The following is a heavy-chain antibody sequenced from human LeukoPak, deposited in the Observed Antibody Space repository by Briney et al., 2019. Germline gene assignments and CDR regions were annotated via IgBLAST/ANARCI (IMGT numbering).Heavy chain of an antibody. D-gene: IGHD7-27*01. J-gene: IGHJ5*02. CDR2: ISSSSSYI. V-gene: IGHV3-21*01. CDR3: ASSSGDGDWFDP. CDR1: GFPFSSYS. Sequence: GGSLRLSCAASGFPFSSYSMNWLRQAPGKGLECVSSISSSSSYIYYADSVKGRFTISRDNAKNSLYLQMNSLRAEDTAVYYCASSSGDGDWFDPWGQGTLVTVSS.